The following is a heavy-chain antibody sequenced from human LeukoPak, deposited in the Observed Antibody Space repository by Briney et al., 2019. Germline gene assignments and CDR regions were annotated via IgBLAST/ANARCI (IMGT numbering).Heavy chain of an antibody. D-gene: IGHD1-26*01. J-gene: IGHJ1*01. Sequence: PSQTLSLTCTVSGGSISSGGYYWCWIRQHPGKGLEWIGYIHYSGSTYYNPSLKSRVTISVDTSKNQFSLKLSSVTAADTAVYYCARGSGSYGGEYFQHWGQGTLVTVSS. CDR1: GGSISSGGYY. CDR2: IHYSGST. V-gene: IGHV4-31*03. CDR3: ARGSGSYGGEYFQH.